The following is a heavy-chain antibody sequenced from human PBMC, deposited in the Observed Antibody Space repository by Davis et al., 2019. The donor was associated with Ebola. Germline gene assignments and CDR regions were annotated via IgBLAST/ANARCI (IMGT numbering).Heavy chain of an antibody. CDR3: ARARGMIAAAGVCDY. V-gene: IGHV1-18*04. Sequence: AASVKVSCKASGYTFTRYGISWVRQAPGQGLEWMGWISAYNGNTNYAQKLQGRVTMTKGTSTSTAYMEVRSLRSGDTAVYYCARARGMIAAAGVCDYWGQGTLVTVSS. D-gene: IGHD6-13*01. J-gene: IGHJ4*02. CDR2: ISAYNGNT. CDR1: GYTFTRYG.